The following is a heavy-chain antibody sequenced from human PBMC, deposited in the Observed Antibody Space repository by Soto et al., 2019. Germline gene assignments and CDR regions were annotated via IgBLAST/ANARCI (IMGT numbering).Heavy chain of an antibody. CDR1: GYTFTGYY. CDR2: INPNSGGT. V-gene: IGHV1-2*04. J-gene: IGHJ6*02. CDR3: ARDLKTDYCDYPLGMDV. D-gene: IGHD4-17*01. Sequence: QVQLVQSGAEVKKPGASVKVSCKASGYTFTGYYMHWVRQAPGQGLEWMGWINPNSGGTNYAQKFQGWVTMTRDTSISTAYMELSRLRSDDTAVYYCARDLKTDYCDYPLGMDVWGQGTTVTVSS.